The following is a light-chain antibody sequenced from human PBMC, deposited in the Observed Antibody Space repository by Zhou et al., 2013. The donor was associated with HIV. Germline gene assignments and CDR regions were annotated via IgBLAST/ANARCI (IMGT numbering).Light chain of an antibody. Sequence: EIVMTQSPATLSVSPGVSATLSCRASQSIGNKLAWYQQQLGQAPRLLISGASTRATGIPDRFSGSGSGTEFTLTISSLQSEDFAIYYCQQYNNWPPITFGQGTRLEIK. CDR1: QSIGNK. CDR2: GAS. V-gene: IGKV3-15*01. CDR3: QQYNNWPPIT. J-gene: IGKJ5*01.